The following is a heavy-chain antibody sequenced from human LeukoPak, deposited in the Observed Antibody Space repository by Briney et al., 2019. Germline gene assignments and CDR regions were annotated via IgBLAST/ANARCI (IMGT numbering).Heavy chain of an antibody. Sequence: PGGSLRLSCAASGFTFSSYAMHWVRQAPGKGLEWVAVISYDGNNKYYADSVKGRFTISRDNSKNTLYLQMNSLRAEDTALYYCAKVTLGGYYYDSSGYFGEWGQGTLVTVSS. D-gene: IGHD3-22*01. V-gene: IGHV3-30-3*01. J-gene: IGHJ4*02. CDR3: AKVTLGGYYYDSSGYFGE. CDR1: GFTFSSYA. CDR2: ISYDGNNK.